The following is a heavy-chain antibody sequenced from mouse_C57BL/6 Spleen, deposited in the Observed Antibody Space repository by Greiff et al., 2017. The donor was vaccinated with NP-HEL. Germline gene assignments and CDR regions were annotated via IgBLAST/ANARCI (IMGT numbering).Heavy chain of an antibody. J-gene: IGHJ4*01. CDR3: TYGRGMDY. D-gene: IGHD1-1*02. CDR2: IDPETGGT. CDR1: GYTFTDYE. Sequence: QVQLQQSGAELVRPGASVTLSCKASGYTFTDYEMHWVKQTPVHGLEWIGAIDPETGGTAYNQKFKGKAILTADISSSTAYMELRSLTSEDSAVYYCTYGRGMDYWGQGTSVTVSS. V-gene: IGHV1-15*01.